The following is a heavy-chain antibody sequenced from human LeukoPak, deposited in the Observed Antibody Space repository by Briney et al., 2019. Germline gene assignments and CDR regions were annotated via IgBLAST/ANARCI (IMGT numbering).Heavy chain of an antibody. CDR3: AREDADYGGNSEFDY. D-gene: IGHD4-23*01. CDR1: GYTFTSYG. J-gene: IGHJ4*02. V-gene: IGHV1-18*01. Sequence: ASVKVSCKASGYTFTSYGISWVRQAPGQGLEWMGWISAYNGNTNYAQKLQGRVTMTTDTSTSTAYMELRSLRSDDTAVYYCAREDADYGGNSEFDYWGQGTLVTVSS. CDR2: ISAYNGNT.